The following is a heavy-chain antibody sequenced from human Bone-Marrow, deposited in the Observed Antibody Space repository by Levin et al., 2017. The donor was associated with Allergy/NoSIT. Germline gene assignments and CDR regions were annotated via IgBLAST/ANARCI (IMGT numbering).Heavy chain of an antibody. V-gene: IGHV5-10-1*01. CDR2: IDPSDSYT. CDR1: GYSFTTYY. Sequence: KVSCEGSGYSFTTYYITWVRQLPGKGLEWMGRIDPSDSYTNYSPSFQGHVTISADKSINTAYLQWSSLQASDTAMYYCARLLRGSYYYMDVWGKGTTVTVSS. J-gene: IGHJ6*03. D-gene: IGHD3-10*01. CDR3: ARLLRGSYYYMDV.